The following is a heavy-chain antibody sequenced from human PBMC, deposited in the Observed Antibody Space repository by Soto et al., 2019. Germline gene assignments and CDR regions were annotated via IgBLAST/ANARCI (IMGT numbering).Heavy chain of an antibody. J-gene: IGHJ3*02. CDR1: GYSFTSYW. CDR3: ARHLRTTQAFDI. V-gene: IGHV5-51*01. Sequence: GESLKISCKGSGYSFTSYWIGWVRQMPGKGLEWRGMIDPGGADTRDSPSFQGQVTISADKSISTAYLQWSSLKASDTAMYYCARHLRTTQAFDIWGQGTMVTVSS. CDR2: IDPGGADT. D-gene: IGHD1-1*01.